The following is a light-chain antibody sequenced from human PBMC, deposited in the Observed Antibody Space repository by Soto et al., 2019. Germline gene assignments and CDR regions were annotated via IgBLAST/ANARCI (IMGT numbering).Light chain of an antibody. Sequence: QSVLTQPPSVSGAPGQRVTISCTGSRSNIGAGYDVQWYQQLPGTAPKLLIYGSNNRPSGVPDRFSGSKSGTSASLAITGLQTEDEADYYCSSYAGGNNVVFGGGTKLTVL. CDR3: SSYAGGNNVV. V-gene: IGLV1-40*01. CDR1: RSNIGAGYD. CDR2: GSN. J-gene: IGLJ2*01.